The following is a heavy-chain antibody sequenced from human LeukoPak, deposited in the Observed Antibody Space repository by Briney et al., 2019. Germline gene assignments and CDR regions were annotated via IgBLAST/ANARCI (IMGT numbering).Heavy chain of an antibody. V-gene: IGHV3-66*01. CDR3: ARMPFTRNDYYGLDV. CDR2: IYSGGST. Sequence: PGGSLRLSYAASGFTVSNIFMNWVRQAPGKGLEWVSIIYSGGSTYYADSVKGRFTISRDNSKNTLDLQMNSLRAEDTAVYYCARMPFTRNDYYGLDVWGQGTTVTVSS. CDR1: GFTVSNIF. J-gene: IGHJ6*02. D-gene: IGHD3-10*01.